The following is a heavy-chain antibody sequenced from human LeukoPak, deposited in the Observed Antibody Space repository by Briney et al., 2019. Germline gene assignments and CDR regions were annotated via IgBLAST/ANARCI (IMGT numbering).Heavy chain of an antibody. CDR1: GYTFTSYG. J-gene: IGHJ4*02. D-gene: IGHD3-22*01. CDR3: ARVYGGGYDSSGYLDY. V-gene: IGHV1-18*01. CDR2: ISAYNGNT. Sequence: ASVKVPCKASGYTFTSYGISWVRQAPGQGLEWMGWISAYNGNTNYAQKLQGRVTMTTDTSTSTAYMELRSLRSDDTAVYYCARVYGGGYDSSGYLDYWGQGTLVTVSS.